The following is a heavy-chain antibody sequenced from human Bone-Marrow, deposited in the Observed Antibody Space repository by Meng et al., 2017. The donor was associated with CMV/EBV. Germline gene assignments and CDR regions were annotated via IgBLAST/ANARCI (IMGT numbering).Heavy chain of an antibody. CDR3: AKATYYSDSSGYNHSFDY. CDR2: ISGGCGST. J-gene: IGHJ4*02. V-gene: IGHV3-23*01. D-gene: IGHD3-22*01. Sequence: ESLKISCAASGFAFSSDAMNWVLQSPGKGLQWVSSISGGCGSTYYADSVKGRFTISRDSSKNTLYPQMHALRDEDTALYSCAKATYYSDSSGYNHSFDYWGQGTLVTVYS. CDR1: GFAFSSDA.